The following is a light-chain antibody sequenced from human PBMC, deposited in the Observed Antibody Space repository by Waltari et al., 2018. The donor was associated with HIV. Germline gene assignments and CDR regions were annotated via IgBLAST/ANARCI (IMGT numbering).Light chain of an antibody. Sequence: QSALTQPASVSGSPGQSITISCTGTSRDVGNYNLFSWYQQYPGKAPKLMIYEAVKRPSGVSNRISASKSGNTASLAISGLQAEDEADYYCCSYGGSSTWVFGGGTKLTVL. V-gene: IGLV2-23*01. CDR1: SRDVGNYNL. J-gene: IGLJ3*02. CDR2: EAV. CDR3: CSYGGSSTWV.